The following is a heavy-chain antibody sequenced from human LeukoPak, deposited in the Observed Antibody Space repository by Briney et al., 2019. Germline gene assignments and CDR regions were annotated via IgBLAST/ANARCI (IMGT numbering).Heavy chain of an antibody. CDR3: ARLVAAAGNNLFDP. CDR2: IHDSGST. Sequence: SETLSLTCAVSGDSISSGGYSWSWIRQTPGKGLEWIAYIHDSGSTYNNPSLESRLSISIDTSKNQFSLKLNSLTAADTAVYYCARLVAAAGNNLFDPWGQGTLVTVSS. D-gene: IGHD6-13*01. CDR1: GDSISSGGYS. J-gene: IGHJ5*02. V-gene: IGHV4-30-4*07.